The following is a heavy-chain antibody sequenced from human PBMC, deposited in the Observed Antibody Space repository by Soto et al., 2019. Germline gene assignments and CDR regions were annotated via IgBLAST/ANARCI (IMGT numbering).Heavy chain of an antibody. CDR1: GGSISSYY. Sequence: SETLSLTCTVSGGSISSYYWSWIRQPPGKGLEWIGYIYYSGSTNYNPSLKSRVTISVDTSKNQFSLKLSSVTAADTAVYYCARTSSDWVDNSGQGTLVTVSS. D-gene: IGHD2-21*01. V-gene: IGHV4-59*08. CDR2: IYYSGST. CDR3: ARTSSDWVDN. J-gene: IGHJ4*02.